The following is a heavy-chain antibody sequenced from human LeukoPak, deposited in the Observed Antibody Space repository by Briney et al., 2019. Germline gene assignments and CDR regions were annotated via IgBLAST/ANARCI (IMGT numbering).Heavy chain of an antibody. V-gene: IGHV3-30*02. CDR3: AKDLFKEGSYGSGIDWFDP. CDR2: IRYDGSHK. Sequence: VGSLRLSCAASGLILSNYGINWVRQAPGKGLEWVSFIRYDGSHKHYADSVKGRFTISRENSKKTLYLQMNSLRPEDTAISYCAKDLFKEGSYGSGIDWFDPWGQGAQVTVSS. D-gene: IGHD3-10*01. J-gene: IGHJ5*02. CDR1: GLILSNYG.